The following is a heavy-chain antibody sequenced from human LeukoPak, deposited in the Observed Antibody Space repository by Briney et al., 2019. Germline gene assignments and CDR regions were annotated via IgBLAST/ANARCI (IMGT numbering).Heavy chain of an antibody. CDR1: GGSFSGYY. CDR3: ACINYDFWSGTNTVTDY. Sequence: SETLSLTCAVYGGSFSGYYWSWIRQPPGKGLEWIGEINHSGSTNYNPSLKSRVTISVDTSKNQFSLKLSSVTAADTAVYYCACINYDFWSGTNTVTDYWGQGTLVTVSS. J-gene: IGHJ4*02. D-gene: IGHD3-3*01. V-gene: IGHV4-34*01. CDR2: INHSGST.